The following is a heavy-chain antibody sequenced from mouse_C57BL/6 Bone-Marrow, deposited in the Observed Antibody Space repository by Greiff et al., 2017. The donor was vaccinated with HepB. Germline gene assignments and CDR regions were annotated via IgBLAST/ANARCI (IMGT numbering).Heavy chain of an antibody. CDR1: GFTFSDYG. D-gene: IGHD1-1*01. Sequence: EVNLVESGGGLVQPGGSLKLSCAASGFTFSDYGMAWVRQAPRKGPEWVAFISNLAYSIYYADTVTGRFTISRENAKNTLYLEMSSLRSEDTAMYYCARSPITTVVAAYWYFDVWGTGTTVTVSS. V-gene: IGHV5-15*01. CDR3: ARSPITTVVAAYWYFDV. CDR2: ISNLAYSI. J-gene: IGHJ1*03.